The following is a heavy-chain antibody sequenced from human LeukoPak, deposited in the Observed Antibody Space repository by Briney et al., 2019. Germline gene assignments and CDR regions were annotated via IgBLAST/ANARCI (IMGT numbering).Heavy chain of an antibody. J-gene: IGHJ6*02. CDR3: ARDRWLPHYYYYGMDV. V-gene: IGHV1-18*01. CDR2: ISAYNGNT. D-gene: IGHD5-12*01. Sequence: GASVKVSCKASGYTSTSYGISWVRQAPGQGLEWMGWISAYNGNTNYAQKLQGRVTMTTDTSTSTAYMELRSLRSDDTAVYYCARDRWLPHYYYYGMDVWGQGTTVTVSS. CDR1: GYTSTSYG.